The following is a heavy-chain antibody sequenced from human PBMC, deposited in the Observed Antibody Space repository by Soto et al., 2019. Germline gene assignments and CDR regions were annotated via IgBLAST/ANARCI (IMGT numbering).Heavy chain of an antibody. CDR1: DGSISSYC. CDR2: IYYSGST. CDR3: ASASMVRGVIIRHYYGMDV. D-gene: IGHD3-10*01. J-gene: IGHJ6*02. V-gene: IGHV4-59*12. Sequence: PLEILPLPCSVSDGSISSYCCRWIRQNTGKGLEWIGYIYYSGSTYYNPSLKSRVTISVDTSKNQFSLKLSSVTAADTAVYYCASASMVRGVIIRHYYGMDVWGQGTTVTVSS.